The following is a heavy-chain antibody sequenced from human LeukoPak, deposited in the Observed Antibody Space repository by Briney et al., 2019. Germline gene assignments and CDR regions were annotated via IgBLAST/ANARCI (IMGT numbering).Heavy chain of an antibody. D-gene: IGHD3-22*01. CDR1: KFTFSSYW. CDR2: ISQDGSEE. V-gene: IGHV3-7*01. CDR3: TREKPMIADY. J-gene: IGHJ4*02. Sequence: TGGSLRLSCAASKFTFSSYWMSWVRQAPGKGLEWVACISQDGSEERYVASVKGRFTVSRDNAKDSLYLQMNSLRDEDTAVYYCTREKPMIADYWGQGAMVTVSS.